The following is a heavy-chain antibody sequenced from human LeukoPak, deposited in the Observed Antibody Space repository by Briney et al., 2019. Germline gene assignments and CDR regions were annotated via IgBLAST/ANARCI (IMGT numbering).Heavy chain of an antibody. J-gene: IGHJ4*02. CDR1: GYTFTSYY. CDR2: INPSGGST. D-gene: IGHD3-22*01. V-gene: IGHV1-46*01. CDR3: ARGAYYDSSGYYGPSGFDY. Sequence: ASVKVSCKASGYTFTSYYMHWVRQAPGQGLEWMGIINPSGGSTSYAQKFQGRVTITADESTSTAYMELSSLRSEDTAVYYCARGAYYDSSGYYGPSGFDYWGQGTLVTVSS.